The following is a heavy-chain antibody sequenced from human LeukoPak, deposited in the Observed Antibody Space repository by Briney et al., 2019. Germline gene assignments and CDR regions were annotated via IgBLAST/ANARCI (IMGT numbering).Heavy chain of an antibody. CDR1: GGSLSRSSYH. CDR2: IYYSGST. V-gene: IGHV4-39*01. J-gene: IGHJ4*02. Sequence: PSETLSLTCTVSGGSLSRSSYHWGWLRQPPGKGLEWIGSIYYSGSTYYNPSLKSRVTISVDTSKNQFSLKLSSVTAADTAVYYCASHTSGSSAYYFDFWGQGTLVSVSS. D-gene: IGHD1-26*01. CDR3: ASHTSGSSAYYFDF.